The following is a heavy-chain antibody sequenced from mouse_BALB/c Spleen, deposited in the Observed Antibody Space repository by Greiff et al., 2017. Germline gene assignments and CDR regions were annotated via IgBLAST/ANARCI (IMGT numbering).Heavy chain of an antibody. Sequence: EVMLVESGGGLVKPGGSLKLSCAASGFTFSSYAMSWVRQSPEKRLEWVAEISSGGSYTYYPDTVTGRFTISRDNAKNTLYLEMNSLRSEDTAMYYCARDYGSSLYAMDYWGQGTSVTVSS. V-gene: IGHV5-9-4*01. CDR2: ISSGGSYT. J-gene: IGHJ4*01. D-gene: IGHD1-1*01. CDR1: GFTFSSYA. CDR3: ARDYGSSLYAMDY.